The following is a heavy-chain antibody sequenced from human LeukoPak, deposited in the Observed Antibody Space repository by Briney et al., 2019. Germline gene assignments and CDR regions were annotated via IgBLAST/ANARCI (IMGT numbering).Heavy chain of an antibody. J-gene: IGHJ5*02. D-gene: IGHD5-24*01. CDR1: GGSISSYY. CDR2: IYNSGST. V-gene: IGHV4-59*01. Sequence: PSETLSLTCTVSGGSISSYYWGWIRQPPGKGLEWIGYIYNSGSTNHNPSLRSRVTISVDTSKNQFSLKLSSVTAADTAVYYCAKSWRPRRWPDSFDPWGQGTLVTVSS. CDR3: AKSWRPRRWPDSFDP.